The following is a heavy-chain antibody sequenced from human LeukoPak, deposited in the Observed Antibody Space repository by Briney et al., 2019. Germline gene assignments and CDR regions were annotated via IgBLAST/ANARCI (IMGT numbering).Heavy chain of an antibody. V-gene: IGHV3-11*03. J-gene: IGHJ5*02. D-gene: IGHD2-8*02. CDR2: ISGSSGHT. CDR3: ARRGTAYCPVNGPCHPNWFDP. CDR1: GFTVSSNY. Sequence: KSGGSLRLSCAASGFTVSSNYMSWIRQAPGKGPEWVSFISGSSGHTQYGDSVKGRFTISRDNAKNSLYLQMNSLRAEDTAVYYCARRGTAYCPVNGPCHPNWFDPWGQGTLVTVSS.